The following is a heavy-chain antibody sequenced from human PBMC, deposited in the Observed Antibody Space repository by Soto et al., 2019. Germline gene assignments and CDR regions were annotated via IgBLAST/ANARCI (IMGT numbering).Heavy chain of an antibody. CDR1: GGTFSSYA. J-gene: IGHJ4*02. V-gene: IGHV1-69*13. Sequence: ASVKVSCKASGGTFSSYAISWVRQAPGQGLEWMGGIIPIFGTANYAQKFQGRVTITADESTSTAYMELSSLRSEDTAVYYCARGDGYSSSWYYFDYWGQGTLVTVSS. CDR2: IIPIFGTA. CDR3: ARGDGYSSSWYYFDY. D-gene: IGHD6-13*01.